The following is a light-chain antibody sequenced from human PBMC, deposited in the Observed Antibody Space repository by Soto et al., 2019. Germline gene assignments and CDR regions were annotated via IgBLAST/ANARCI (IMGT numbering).Light chain of an antibody. CDR3: QQTYSIPWT. CDR2: TAS. J-gene: IGKJ1*01. Sequence: DIPMTQSPSSLSASGGDRVTITCRASQTIGRYLNWYQQKPGKAPRLMIYTASTLQSRVPSRFGGSGSGTDFVLTINSLQPEDFATYYCQQTYSIPWTLGQGTEVEIK. CDR1: QTIGRY. V-gene: IGKV1-39*01.